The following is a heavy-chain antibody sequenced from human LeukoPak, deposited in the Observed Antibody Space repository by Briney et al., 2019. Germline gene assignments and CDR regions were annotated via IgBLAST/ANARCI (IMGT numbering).Heavy chain of an antibody. Sequence: SETLSLTRTASGGSLSSSSYYWGWIRQPPGKGLEWIGRIYYSGSTYYNPSLKSPVTISLDTSKNHSSLKLSSVTAADTAVYYCARLSEGATTKRAFDPWGQGTLVTVSS. CDR3: ARLSEGATTKRAFDP. CDR1: GGSLSSSSYY. D-gene: IGHD1-26*01. J-gene: IGHJ5*02. CDR2: IYYSGST. V-gene: IGHV4-39*01.